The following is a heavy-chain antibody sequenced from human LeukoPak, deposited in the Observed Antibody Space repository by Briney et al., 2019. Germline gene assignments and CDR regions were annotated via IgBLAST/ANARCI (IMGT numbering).Heavy chain of an antibody. D-gene: IGHD6-13*01. CDR2: ISSTGDII. CDR3: ARDIAAGDV. CDR1: GFTFSSYG. Sequence: GGSLGLSCAASGFTFSSYGMNWVRQAPGKGLEWVSYISSTGDIIYYAESVKGRFTISRGNAQNSLYLQMNSLRAEDTAVYYCARDIAAGDVWGQGTMVTVSS. V-gene: IGHV3-48*01. J-gene: IGHJ3*01.